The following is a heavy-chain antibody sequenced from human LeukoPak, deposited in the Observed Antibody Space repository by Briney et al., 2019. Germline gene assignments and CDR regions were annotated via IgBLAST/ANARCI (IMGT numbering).Heavy chain of an antibody. V-gene: IGHV4-4*07. D-gene: IGHD2-2*01. Sequence: SETLSLTCTVSGDSISSYYWSWIRQPAGKGLEWIGRIYTSGSTNYNPSLKSRVTISLYTAENQFSLRLDSVTDADTAVYYCARFHPAALNYIDQWGQGTLVTVSS. J-gene: IGHJ4*02. CDR2: IYTSGST. CDR3: ARFHPAALNYIDQ. CDR1: GDSISSYY.